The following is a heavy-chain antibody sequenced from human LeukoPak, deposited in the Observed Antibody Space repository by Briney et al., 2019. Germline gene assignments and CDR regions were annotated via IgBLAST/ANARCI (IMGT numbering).Heavy chain of an antibody. CDR2: TYYRSKWYN. CDR1: GDSVSSNTAA. CDR3: ARYPATAVDY. Sequence: SQTLSLTCVISGDSVSSNTAAWNWNRQSPSRGLEWLGRTYYRSKWYNDYAVSVKSRITINPDTSKNQFSLQLDSVTPEDTAVYYCARYPATAVDYWGQGTLVTVSS. J-gene: IGHJ4*02. V-gene: IGHV6-1*01. D-gene: IGHD6-13*01.